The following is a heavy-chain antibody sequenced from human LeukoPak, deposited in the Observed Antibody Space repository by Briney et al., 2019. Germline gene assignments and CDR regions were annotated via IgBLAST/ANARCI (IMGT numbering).Heavy chain of an antibody. Sequence: GGSLRLSCAAPGFTFSSHWMHWVRQAPGKGLVWVSRIISDGSTTSYADSVKGRFTISRDNARNTLYLQMNSLRAEDTAVYYCAAGGSGSYHYWGQGTLVTVSS. J-gene: IGHJ4*02. D-gene: IGHD3-10*01. CDR1: GFTFSSHW. CDR2: IISDGSTT. V-gene: IGHV3-74*01. CDR3: AAGGSGSYHY.